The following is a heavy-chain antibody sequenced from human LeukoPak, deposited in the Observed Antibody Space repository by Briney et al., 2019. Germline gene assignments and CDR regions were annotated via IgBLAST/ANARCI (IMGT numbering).Heavy chain of an antibody. CDR2: INSGDSTI. Sequence: GGSLRLSCAASGFTFRSHSMNWVRQAPGKGLEWISYINSGDSTIYYADSVKGRFTISRDNAKNLLYLQMNSLGAEDTAVYYCAREVQQQLVGRAFDIWGQGTMVTVSS. D-gene: IGHD6-13*01. J-gene: IGHJ3*02. CDR3: AREVQQQLVGRAFDI. CDR1: GFTFRSHS. V-gene: IGHV3-48*04.